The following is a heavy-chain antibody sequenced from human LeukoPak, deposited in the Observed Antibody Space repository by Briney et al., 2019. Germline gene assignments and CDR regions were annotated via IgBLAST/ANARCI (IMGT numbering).Heavy chain of an antibody. CDR2: IIPIFGIA. V-gene: IGHV1-69*04. CDR3: AGDLEYSSSSNWFDP. D-gene: IGHD6-6*01. J-gene: IGHJ5*02. CDR1: GGTFSSYA. Sequence: SVKVSCKASGGTFSSYAISWVRQAPGQGLEWMGRIIPIFGIANYAQKFQGRVTITADKSTSTAYMELSSLRSEDTAVYYCAGDLEYSSSSNWFDPWGQGTLVTVSS.